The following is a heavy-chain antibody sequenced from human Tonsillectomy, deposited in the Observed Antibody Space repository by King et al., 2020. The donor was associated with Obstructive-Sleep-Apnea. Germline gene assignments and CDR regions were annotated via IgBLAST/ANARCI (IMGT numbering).Heavy chain of an antibody. CDR2: ITGSGWSS. CDR1: GFTFSSNA. CDR3: AKYRDYGGNSDWFDP. J-gene: IGHJ5*02. Sequence: VQLVESGGGLEQPGGSLRLSCTASGFTFSSNAMSWVRQAPGKGLEWVSGITGSGWSSYYADSGKGRFTISRYNSKNTLYLQMDNLRAEDTAIYYCAKYRDYGGNSDWFDPWGQGTLVTVSS. V-gene: IGHV3-23*04. D-gene: IGHD4-23*01.